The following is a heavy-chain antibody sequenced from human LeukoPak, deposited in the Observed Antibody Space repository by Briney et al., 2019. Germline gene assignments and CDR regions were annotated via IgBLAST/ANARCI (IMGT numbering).Heavy chain of an antibody. CDR2: IYPGDSDT. V-gene: IGHV5-51*01. D-gene: IGHD3-22*01. CDR1: GYSFTSYW. CDR3: ARHEYYYDSSGPGYFDL. Sequence: GESLKISCKGSGYSFTSYWIGWVRQMPGKGLEWMGIIYPGDSDTRYSPSFQGQVTISADKSISTAYLQWSSLRASDTAMYYCARHEYYYDSSGPGYFDLWGRGTLVTVSS. J-gene: IGHJ2*01.